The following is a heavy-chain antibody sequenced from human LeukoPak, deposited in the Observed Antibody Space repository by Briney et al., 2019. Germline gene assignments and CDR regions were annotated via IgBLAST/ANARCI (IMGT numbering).Heavy chain of an antibody. CDR3: ARGLWFGDENPPYFDY. J-gene: IGHJ4*02. CDR1: GGSFSGYY. V-gene: IGHV4-59*10. CDR2: IYTSEST. D-gene: IGHD3-10*01. Sequence: SETLSLTCAVYGGSFSGYYWSWVRQPAGKGLEWIGRIYTSESTNYNPSLKSRVTISVDTSRNQFSLKLSSVTAADTAVYYCARGLWFGDENPPYFDYWGQGILVTVSS.